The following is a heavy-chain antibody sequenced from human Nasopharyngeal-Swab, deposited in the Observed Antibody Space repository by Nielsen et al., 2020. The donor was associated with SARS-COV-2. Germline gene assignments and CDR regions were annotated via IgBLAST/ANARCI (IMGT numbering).Heavy chain of an antibody. CDR3: ARDAPAHYGAFY. Sequence: VRQMPGKGLEWVAFIAHDASNEYYGDSVKGRSSISRDSSKNTLYLQMDSLRGEDTAVYYCARDAPAHYGAFYWGRGTRVTVSS. V-gene: IGHV3-30*03. J-gene: IGHJ4*02. D-gene: IGHD4-17*01. CDR2: IAHDASNE.